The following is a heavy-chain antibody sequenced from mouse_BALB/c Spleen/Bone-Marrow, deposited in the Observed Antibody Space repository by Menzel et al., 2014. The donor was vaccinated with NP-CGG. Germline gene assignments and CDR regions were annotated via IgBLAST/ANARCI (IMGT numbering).Heavy chain of an antibody. V-gene: IGHV4-1*02. J-gene: IGHJ4*01. CDR2: INPDSSTI. Sequence: EVMLVESGGGLVQPGGSLKLSCAASGFDFSRYWMSWVRQAPGKGLEWIGEINPDSSTINYTPSLRDKFLISRDNAKNTLYLQMNRVRCEEKVLYCCARRVDNYLWYAMDSWGQGTTVTIYS. CDR1: GFDFSRYW. CDR3: ARRVDNYLWYAMDS. D-gene: IGHD1-3*01.